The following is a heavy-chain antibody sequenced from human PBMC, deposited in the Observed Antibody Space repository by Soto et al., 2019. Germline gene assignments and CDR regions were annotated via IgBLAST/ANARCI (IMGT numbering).Heavy chain of an antibody. CDR3: ARTPLRYFRWFDP. CDR1: GGSFSGYY. CDR2: INHRGST. Sequence: PSETLSLTCAVYGGSFSGYYWSWIRQPPGKGLEWIGEINHRGSTNYNPSLKSRVTISVDTSKNQFSLKLSSVTAADTAVYYCARTPLRYFRWFDPWGQGTLVTVSS. D-gene: IGHD3-9*01. J-gene: IGHJ5*02. V-gene: IGHV4-34*01.